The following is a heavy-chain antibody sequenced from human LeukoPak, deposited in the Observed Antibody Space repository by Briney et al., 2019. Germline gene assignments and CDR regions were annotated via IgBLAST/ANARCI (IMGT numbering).Heavy chain of an antibody. CDR1: VGSISTYY. D-gene: IGHD6-13*01. V-gene: IGHV4-59*06. CDR2: IYYSGST. Sequence: PSETLSLTCTVSVGSISTYYWSWIRQHPGKGLEWIGYIYYSGSTYYNPSLKSRVTISVDTSKNQFSLKLSSVTAADTAVYYCARAIAEGYYYYYGMDVWGQGTTVTVSS. J-gene: IGHJ6*02. CDR3: ARAIAEGYYYYYGMDV.